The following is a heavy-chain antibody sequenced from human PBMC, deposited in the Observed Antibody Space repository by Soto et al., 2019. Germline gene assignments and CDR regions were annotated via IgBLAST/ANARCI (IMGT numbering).Heavy chain of an antibody. Sequence: QVQLVQSGAEVKKPGSSVKVSCKASGGTFSSYAISWVRQAPGQGLEWMGGIIPIFGTANYAQKFQGRVTITADESTRTDYMELSSLRSEDTAVYYCARPTRYYYDSSGQSAWFDPWGQGTLVTVSS. V-gene: IGHV1-69*12. CDR1: GGTFSSYA. J-gene: IGHJ5*02. CDR3: ARPTRYYYDSSGQSAWFDP. CDR2: IIPIFGTA. D-gene: IGHD3-22*01.